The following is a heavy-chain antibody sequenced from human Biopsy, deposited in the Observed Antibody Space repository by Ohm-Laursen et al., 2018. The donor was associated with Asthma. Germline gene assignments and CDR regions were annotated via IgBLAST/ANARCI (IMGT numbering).Heavy chain of an antibody. D-gene: IGHD3-10*01. CDR2: ITWDSATT. Sequence: SLRLSCTASGFIFDDYIIHWVRHAPGKGLEWVSHITWDSATTVYADSVKGRFTVSRDNAKNSVYLQMNSLRVEDTAMYYCAKDLYGSGSYILIAWGQGTQVTVSS. V-gene: IGHV3-9*01. J-gene: IGHJ4*02. CDR3: AKDLYGSGSYILIA. CDR1: GFIFDDYI.